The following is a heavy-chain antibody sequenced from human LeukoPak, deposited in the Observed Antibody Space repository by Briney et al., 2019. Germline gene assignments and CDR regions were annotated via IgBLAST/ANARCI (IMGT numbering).Heavy chain of an antibody. D-gene: IGHD6-19*01. V-gene: IGHV4-4*07. CDR3: ARVNEQWLDPYNWFDP. CDR2: IYTSGST. CDR1: GGSISTFY. Sequence: SETLSLTCTVSGGSISTFYWSWIRQPAGKGLEWIGRIYTSGSTNYSPSFKSRVTMSVDTSKNQFSLKLSSVTAADTAVYYCARVNEQWLDPYNWFDPWGQGTLVTVSS. J-gene: IGHJ5*02.